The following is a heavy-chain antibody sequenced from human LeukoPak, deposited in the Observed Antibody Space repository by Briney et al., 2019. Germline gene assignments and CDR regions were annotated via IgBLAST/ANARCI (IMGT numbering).Heavy chain of an antibody. CDR1: GYTFTGYY. Sequence: ASVKVSCKASGYTFTGYYMHWVRQAPGQGREWMGWINPNSGGTNYAQKFQGRVTMTRDTSISTAYMELSRLRSDNTAVYYCAREFDYYDSSGYTEYFQHWGQGTLVTVSS. V-gene: IGHV1-2*02. CDR3: AREFDYYDSSGYTEYFQH. D-gene: IGHD3-22*01. CDR2: INPNSGGT. J-gene: IGHJ1*01.